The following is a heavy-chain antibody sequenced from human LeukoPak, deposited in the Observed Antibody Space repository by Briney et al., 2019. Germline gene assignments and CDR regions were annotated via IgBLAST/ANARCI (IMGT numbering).Heavy chain of an antibody. J-gene: IGHJ4*02. CDR3: ARPKWFGESYLYFDY. CDR2: IYPGDSDT. CDR1: GYSFTSYW. D-gene: IGHD3-10*01. Sequence: GESLKISRKGSGYSFTSYWIGWVRQMPGKGLEWMGIIYPGDSDTRYSPSFQGQVTISADKSISTAYLQWSSLKASDTAMYYCARPKWFGESYLYFDYWGQGTLVTVSS. V-gene: IGHV5-51*01.